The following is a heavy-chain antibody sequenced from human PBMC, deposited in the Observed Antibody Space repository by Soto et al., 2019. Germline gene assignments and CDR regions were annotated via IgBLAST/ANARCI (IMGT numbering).Heavy chain of an antibody. CDR1: GYSFTSYW. J-gene: IGHJ6*01. V-gene: IGHV5-51*01. D-gene: IGHD3-9*01. CDR2: IYPGDSDT. Sequence: VECVTSSCKGSGYSFTSYWIVWVIQMPGKGLEWMGIIYPGDSDTRYSPSFQGQVTISADKSISTAYLQWSSLKASDTAMYYCAAGYYNDYYYYGMDVWGQRTTVTVSS. CDR3: AAGYYNDYYYYGMDV.